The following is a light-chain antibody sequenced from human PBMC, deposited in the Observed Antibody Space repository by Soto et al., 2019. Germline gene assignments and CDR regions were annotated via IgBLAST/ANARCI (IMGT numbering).Light chain of an antibody. CDR2: QTS. Sequence: ILLTPSPGTLSLSPWDRATLSCIAIHTISSSYLAWYQQKPGQAPRLLIYQTSIRAAGIPARFSASGSGTDFTLTINRLEPEDFALYYCQHYHSGHRIAFGQGTRLEIK. CDR3: QHYHSGHRIA. CDR1: HTISSSY. V-gene: IGKV3-20*01. J-gene: IGKJ5*01.